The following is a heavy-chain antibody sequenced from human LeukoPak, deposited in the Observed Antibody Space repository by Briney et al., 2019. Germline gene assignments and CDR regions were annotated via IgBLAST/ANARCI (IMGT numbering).Heavy chain of an antibody. J-gene: IGHJ3*02. Sequence: SQTLSLTCTVSGGSISSGSYYWSWIRQPAGKGLEWTGHIYTSVSTNYNPSLKSRVTVSVDTSKNQLSLKLNSVTVADTAVYNCARSSLYRGYAFDIWGQGTVVTVSS. CDR2: IYTSVST. D-gene: IGHD3-10*01. V-gene: IGHV4-61*09. CDR3: ARSSLYRGYAFDI. CDR1: GGSISSGSYY.